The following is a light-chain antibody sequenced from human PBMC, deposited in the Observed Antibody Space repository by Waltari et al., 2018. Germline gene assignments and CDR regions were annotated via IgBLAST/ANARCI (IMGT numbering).Light chain of an antibody. CDR2: ATS. CDR1: QDITNY. CDR3: LQYNSKPYS. Sequence: DIQMTQSPSSLSASVGDRVTITCRARQDITNYLSWNQQKPGKAPKRRICATSSLESGVPSRFSGSGSGTEFTLTISSLQPEDFAAYYCLQYNSKPYSFGQGTKVEIK. J-gene: IGKJ2*03. V-gene: IGKV1-17*01.